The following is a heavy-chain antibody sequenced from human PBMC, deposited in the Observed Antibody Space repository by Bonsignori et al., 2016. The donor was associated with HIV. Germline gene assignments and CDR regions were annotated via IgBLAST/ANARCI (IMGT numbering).Heavy chain of an antibody. V-gene: IGHV3-48*03. Sequence: SLKISCAASGFTFSSYEMNWVRQAPGKGLEWVSYISSSGSTIYYADSVKGRFTISRDNAKNSLYLQMNSLRAEDTAVYYCARVDSSGYYYNAFDIWGQGTMVTVSS. J-gene: IGHJ3*02. D-gene: IGHD3-22*01. CDR2: ISSSGSTI. CDR1: GFTFSSYE. CDR3: ARVDSSGYYYNAFDI.